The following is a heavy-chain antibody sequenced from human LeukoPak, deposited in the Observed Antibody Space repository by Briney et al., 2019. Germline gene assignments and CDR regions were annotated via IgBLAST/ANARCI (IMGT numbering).Heavy chain of an antibody. J-gene: IGHJ5*02. D-gene: IGHD6-13*01. CDR3: ASRHSSSWDL. Sequence: SVKVSCKASGGTFSTYAISWVRQGPGQGLEWMGGIIPIFGTANYAQKFQGRVTITTDESTSTAYMELSSLRSEDTAVYYCASRHSSSWDLWGQGTLVTVSS. V-gene: IGHV1-69*05. CDR1: GGTFSTYA. CDR2: IIPIFGTA.